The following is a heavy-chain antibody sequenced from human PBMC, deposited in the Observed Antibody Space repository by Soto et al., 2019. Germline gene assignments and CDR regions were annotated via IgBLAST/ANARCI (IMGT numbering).Heavy chain of an antibody. Sequence: SETLSLTCTVSGGSISSSSHHWTWIRQSPVKGLEWVGYVFNFGATNYNPSLKSRVTISLDTSKKQFSLKLTSVTAADSAVYYCARGLPSHFGFDSWGQGTLVTVSS. CDR3: ARGLPSHFGFDS. V-gene: IGHV4-61*01. CDR1: GGSISSSSHH. CDR2: VFNFGAT. D-gene: IGHD3-16*01. J-gene: IGHJ4*02.